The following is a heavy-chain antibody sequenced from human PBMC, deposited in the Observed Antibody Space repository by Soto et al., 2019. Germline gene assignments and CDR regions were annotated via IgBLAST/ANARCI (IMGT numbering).Heavy chain of an antibody. J-gene: IGHJ4*02. CDR2: IYHSGST. V-gene: IGHV4-4*02. CDR1: SGSISSSNW. D-gene: IGHD6-6*01. CDR3: ARVLAARASRDFDY. Sequence: SETLSLTCAVSSGSISSSNWWSWVRQPPGKGLEWIGEIYHSGSTNYNPSLKSRVTISVDKSKNQFSLKLSSVTAADTAVYYCARVLAARASRDFDYWGQGTLVTVSS.